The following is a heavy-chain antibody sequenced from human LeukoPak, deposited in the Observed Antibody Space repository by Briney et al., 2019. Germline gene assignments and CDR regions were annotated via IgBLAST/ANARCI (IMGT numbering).Heavy chain of an antibody. D-gene: IGHD5-12*01. Sequence: HPGGSLRLSCTASGFTFSTYGIHWVRQASGKGLEWVAFIQSDGGNQYYADSVKGRFTISRDNSKNTLYLQMNGLRPDDTAVYYCTKGSATDDYRFIFWGQGALVTVSS. J-gene: IGHJ4*02. CDR2: IQSDGGNQ. CDR3: TKGSATDDYRFIF. V-gene: IGHV3-30*02. CDR1: GFTFSTYG.